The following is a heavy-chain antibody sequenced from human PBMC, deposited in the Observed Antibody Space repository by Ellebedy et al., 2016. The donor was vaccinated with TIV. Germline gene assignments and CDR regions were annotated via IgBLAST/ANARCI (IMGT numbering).Heavy chain of an antibody. CDR2: ISSSGSTI. Sequence: GESLKISCAASGFPFSSYEMNWVRQAPGKGLEWVSYISSSGSTIYYADSVKGRFTISRDNSKNTLYLQMNSLRAEDTAVYYCARDEYYGSGSGSWFDPWGQGTLVTVSS. V-gene: IGHV3-48*03. CDR1: GFPFSSYE. CDR3: ARDEYYGSGSGSWFDP. J-gene: IGHJ5*02. D-gene: IGHD3-10*01.